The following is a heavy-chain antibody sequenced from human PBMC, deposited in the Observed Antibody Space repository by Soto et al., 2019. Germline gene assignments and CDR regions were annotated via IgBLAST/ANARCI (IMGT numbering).Heavy chain of an antibody. V-gene: IGHV3-11*01. CDR2: ISSSGNII. Sequence: QVQLVESGGGLVKPGGSLRLSCAGSGFTFSDYYMSWIRQAPGKGLEWVSYISSSGNIIYYADSVKGRFTTSRDNAKNSLYLQTNSLRAEDTAVYYYARDLGYYASDGYFDYWGQGTLVTVSS. CDR1: GFTFSDYY. D-gene: IGHD3-22*01. J-gene: IGHJ4*02. CDR3: ARDLGYYASDGYFDY.